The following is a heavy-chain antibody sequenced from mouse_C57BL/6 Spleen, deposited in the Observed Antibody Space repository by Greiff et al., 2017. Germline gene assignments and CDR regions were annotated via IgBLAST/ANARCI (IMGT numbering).Heavy chain of an antibody. CDR2: INPNNGGT. Sequence: EVQLQQSGPELVKPGASVKIPCKASGYTFTDYNMDWVKQSHGKSLEWIGDINPNNGGTIYNQKFKGKATLTVDKSSSTAYMELRSLTSEDTAVYYCARFDGRTKGYCDVWGTGTTVTVSS. V-gene: IGHV1-18*01. D-gene: IGHD2-3*01. CDR3: ARFDGRTKGYCDV. J-gene: IGHJ1*03. CDR1: GYTFTDYN.